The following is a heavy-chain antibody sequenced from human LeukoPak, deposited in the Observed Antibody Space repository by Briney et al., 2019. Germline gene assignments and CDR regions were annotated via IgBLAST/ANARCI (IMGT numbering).Heavy chain of an antibody. CDR3: ARTYWYSSSWYGDY. V-gene: IGHV3-7*01. D-gene: IGHD6-13*01. J-gene: IGHJ4*02. Sequence: GGSLRLSCAASGFTFTTYWMTWVRQAPGKGLEWVANIKQDGSDKYYVDSVKGRFTISRDNAKNSLYLQMNSLRAEDTAVYYCARTYWYSSSWYGDYWGQGTLVTVSS. CDR2: IKQDGSDK. CDR1: GFTFTTYW.